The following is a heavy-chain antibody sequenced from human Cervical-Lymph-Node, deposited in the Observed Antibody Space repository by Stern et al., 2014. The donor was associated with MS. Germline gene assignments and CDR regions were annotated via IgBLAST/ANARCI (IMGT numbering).Heavy chain of an antibody. D-gene: IGHD2-15*01. J-gene: IGHJ3*02. CDR1: GYTFTSYG. CDR2: ISAYNGNT. Sequence: VQLGESEAEVKKPGASEKVSGKASGYTFTSYGISWVRQAPGQGLEGMGRISAYNGNTNYAQKLQGRVTMTTDTSTSTAYMELRSLRSDDTAVYYCARGLLGSENAFDIWGQGTMVTVSS. CDR3: ARGLLGSENAFDI. V-gene: IGHV1-18*01.